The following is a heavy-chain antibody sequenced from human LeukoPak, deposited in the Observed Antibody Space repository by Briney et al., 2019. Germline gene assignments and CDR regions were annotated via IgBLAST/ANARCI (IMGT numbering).Heavy chain of an antibody. CDR3: AKGVSILLWFGELQY. J-gene: IGHJ4*02. V-gene: IGHV1-2*02. Sequence: ASVKVSCKASGYTFTGYYMHWVRQAPGQGLEWMGWINPNSGGTNYAQKFQGRVTMTRDTSISTAYMELSRLRSDDTAVYYCAKGVSILLWFGELQYWGQGTPVTVSS. D-gene: IGHD3-10*01. CDR2: INPNSGGT. CDR1: GYTFTGYY.